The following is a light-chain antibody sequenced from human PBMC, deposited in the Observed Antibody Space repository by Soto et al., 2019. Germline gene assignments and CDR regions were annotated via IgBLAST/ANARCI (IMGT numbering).Light chain of an antibody. CDR2: VNSGGSH. J-gene: IGLJ7*02. Sequence: QAVVTQSPSASASLGASVKLTCTLSSGHSNYAIAWHQQQPEKGPRYLMKVNSGGSHLKGDGTPDRFSGYSSGAERYLFICSLRSDDEADYSCQTWGTGSDIVVFGGGTQLAAL. CDR1: SGHSNYA. V-gene: IGLV4-69*01. CDR3: QTWGTGSDIVV.